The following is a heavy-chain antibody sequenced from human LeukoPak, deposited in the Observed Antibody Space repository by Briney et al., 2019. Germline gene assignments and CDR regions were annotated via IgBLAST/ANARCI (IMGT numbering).Heavy chain of an antibody. Sequence: PGGSLRLSCAASGFTFSSYGMHWVRQAPGKGLEWVAVISYDGSNKYYADSVKGRFTISRDNSKNTLYLQMNSLRAEDTAVYYCAKHSQWLGGFDYWGQGALVTVSS. CDR3: AKHSQWLGGFDY. J-gene: IGHJ4*02. CDR2: ISYDGSNK. V-gene: IGHV3-30*18. CDR1: GFTFSSYG. D-gene: IGHD6-19*01.